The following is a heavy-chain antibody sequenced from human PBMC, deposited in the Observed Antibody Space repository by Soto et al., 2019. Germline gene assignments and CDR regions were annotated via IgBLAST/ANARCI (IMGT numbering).Heavy chain of an antibody. CDR3: ARGGGGDWELRNYYYGMDV. V-gene: IGHV3-33*01. D-gene: IGHD1-26*01. J-gene: IGHJ6*02. CDR2: IWYDGSHK. Sequence: PGGSLRLSCAASGFTFSSYGMHLVRQAPGKGLEWVAVIWYDGSHKYYADSVKGRFTISRDSSKNMLYLQMNSLRAEDTAVYYCARGGGGDWELRNYYYGMDVWGQGTTVTVSS. CDR1: GFTFSSYG.